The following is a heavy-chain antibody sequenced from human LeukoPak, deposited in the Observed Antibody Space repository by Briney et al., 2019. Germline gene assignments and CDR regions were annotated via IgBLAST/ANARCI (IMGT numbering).Heavy chain of an antibody. CDR1: GASISSYY. CDR3: AKTVVVTAVFDP. Sequence: SETLSLTCTVSGASISSYYWSWIRQPPGKGLEWIGYIYSSGSTKYNPSLKSRVTISLDTSPNQFSLKLSSVTAADTAVYYGAKTVVVTAVFDPWGQGTLVTVSS. V-gene: IGHV4-59*01. D-gene: IGHD2-21*02. J-gene: IGHJ5*02. CDR2: IYSSGST.